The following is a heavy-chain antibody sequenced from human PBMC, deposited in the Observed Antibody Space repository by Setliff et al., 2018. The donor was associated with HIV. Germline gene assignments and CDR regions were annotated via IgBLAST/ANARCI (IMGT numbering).Heavy chain of an antibody. V-gene: IGHV1-69*06. D-gene: IGHD1-7*01. Sequence: ASVKVSCKASGGTFSTDTINWVRQAPGQGLEWMGGIIPIFYTATYAQKFQGRVTITVDKSTSTAYMELSSLRSEDTAVYYCVNDKITGTTYYDYWGQGTLVTVSS. CDR1: GGTFSTDT. CDR3: VNDKITGTTYYDY. CDR2: IIPIFYTA. J-gene: IGHJ4*02.